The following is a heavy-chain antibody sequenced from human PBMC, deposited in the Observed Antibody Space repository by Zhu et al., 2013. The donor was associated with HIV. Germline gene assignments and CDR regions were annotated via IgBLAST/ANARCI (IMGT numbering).Heavy chain of an antibody. Sequence: QVQLVQSGAEVKKPGSSVKVSCKASGGTFSSYAISWVRQAPGQGLQWMGGIIPIFGTANYARKFQGRLTISADDFTSTVYMELSSLRPDDTAIYYCARPRMVTETPGYYYGLDVWGQGTTGHRLL. CDR3: ARPRMVTETPGYYYGLDV. V-gene: IGHV1-69*01. CDR2: IIPIFGTA. J-gene: IGHJ6*02. D-gene: IGHD2-21*02. CDR1: GGTFSSYA.